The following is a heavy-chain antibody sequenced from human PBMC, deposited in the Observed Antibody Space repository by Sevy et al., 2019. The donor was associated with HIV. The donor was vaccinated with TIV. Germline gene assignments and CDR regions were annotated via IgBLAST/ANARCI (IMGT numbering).Heavy chain of an antibody. CDR2: LKSDVYGGTV. D-gene: IGHD6-13*01. CDR1: GFTFGDYC. Sequence: GGSLRLSCTASGFTFGDYCMSWVRQAPGKGLEWVAFLKSDVYGGTVDHAASVRGRFVISRDDSKTIAYLKMNDLKNEDTGVYYCTRWKAAQSIFDYWGQGALVTVSS. V-gene: IGHV3-49*04. J-gene: IGHJ4*02. CDR3: TRWKAAQSIFDY.